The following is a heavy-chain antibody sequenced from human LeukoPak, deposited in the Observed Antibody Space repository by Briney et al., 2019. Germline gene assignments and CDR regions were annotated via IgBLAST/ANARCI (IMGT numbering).Heavy chain of an antibody. CDR1: GFTFSSYS. CDR2: ISSSSRI. V-gene: IGHV3-48*02. D-gene: IGHD3-10*01. CDR3: ARETVLLWFGESGQGMDV. Sequence: GGSLRLSCAASGFTFSSYSMNWVRQAPGKGLEWVSYISSSSRIYYADSVKGRFTISRDNAKNSLYLQMNSLRDEDTAVYYCARETVLLWFGESGQGMDVWGQGTTVTVSS. J-gene: IGHJ6*02.